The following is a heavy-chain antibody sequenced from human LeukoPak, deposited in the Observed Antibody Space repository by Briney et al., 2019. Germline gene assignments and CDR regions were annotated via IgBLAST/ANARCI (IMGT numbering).Heavy chain of an antibody. CDR1: GGSISSSSYY. D-gene: IGHD3-3*01. J-gene: IGHJ5*02. Sequence: SETLSLTGTVSGGSISSSSYYWGWIRQPPGKGLEWIGSIYYSGSTYYNPSLKSRVTISVDTSKNQFSLKLSSVTAADTAVYYCARHLYDSTDYDFWSTQRGFDPWGQGTLVTVSS. CDR3: ARHLYDSTDYDFWSTQRGFDP. V-gene: IGHV4-39*01. CDR2: IYYSGST.